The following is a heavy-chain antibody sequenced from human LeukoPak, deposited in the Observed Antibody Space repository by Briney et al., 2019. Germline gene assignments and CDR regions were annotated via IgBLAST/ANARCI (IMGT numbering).Heavy chain of an antibody. Sequence: AAVKVSCKASGYTFASYYMHWVRQAPGQGLEWMGVINPSGSSTSYAQKFQGRVTMTRDTSTSTVYMELSSLRSEDTAVYYCARGDVDTAMVIVYWGQGTLVTVSS. CDR1: GYTFASYY. V-gene: IGHV1-46*01. J-gene: IGHJ4*02. CDR3: ARGDVDTAMVIVY. D-gene: IGHD5-18*01. CDR2: INPSGSST.